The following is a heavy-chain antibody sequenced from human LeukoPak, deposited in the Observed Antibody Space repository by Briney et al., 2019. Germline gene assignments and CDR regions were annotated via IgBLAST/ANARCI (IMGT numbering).Heavy chain of an antibody. J-gene: IGHJ5*02. Sequence: GGPLILSCAASGFTFSGSAIHWVPQSSGKGLEGVGQMDKKDGGYAHATAYAAYVKGSFTIYSDHSLNPQYMQMKSLKTEDTDLSYCTRESGNSNWFDPWGQGTLVTVSS. CDR2: MDKKDGGYAHAT. D-gene: IGHD4-23*01. CDR3: TRESGNSNWFDP. CDR1: GFTFSGSA. V-gene: IGHV3-73*01.